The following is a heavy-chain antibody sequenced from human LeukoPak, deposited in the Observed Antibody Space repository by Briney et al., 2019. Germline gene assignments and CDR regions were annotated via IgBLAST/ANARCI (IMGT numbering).Heavy chain of an antibody. CDR1: GGSISNYY. CDR2: IYYSGST. V-gene: IGHV4-59*01. J-gene: IGHJ4*02. Sequence: SETLSLTCTVSGGSISNYYWSWIRQPPGKGLEWIGYIYYSGSTSYNPSLKSRVTISGGTSKNQFSLKLSSVTAADTAVYYCARRSRSSDYWGQGTLVTVSS. CDR3: ARRSRSSDY.